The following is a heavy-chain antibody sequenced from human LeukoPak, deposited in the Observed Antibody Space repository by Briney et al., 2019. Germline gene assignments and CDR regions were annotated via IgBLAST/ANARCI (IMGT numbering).Heavy chain of an antibody. J-gene: IGHJ5*02. V-gene: IGHV1-46*01. CDR1: GYTFTSYY. D-gene: IGHD6-19*01. CDR3: ARIGDSSGARHWFDP. Sequence: ASVKVSCKASGYTFTSYYMHWVRQAPGQGLEWMGIINPSGGSTSYAQKFQGRVTMTRDTSTSTVYMELSSLRPEDTVVYYCARIGDSSGARHWFDPWGQGTLVTVSS. CDR2: INPSGGST.